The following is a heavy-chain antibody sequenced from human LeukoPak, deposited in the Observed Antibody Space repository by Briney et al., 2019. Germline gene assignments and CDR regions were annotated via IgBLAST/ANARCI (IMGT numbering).Heavy chain of an antibody. CDR2: IYYSGST. D-gene: IGHD3-10*01. Sequence: PSETLSLTCTVSGGSISGYYWGWIRQPPGKGLEWIGSIYYSGSTYYNPSLKSRVTISVDTSKNQFSLKLSSVTAADTAVYYCARGEGVTMVRGAPLLDYWGQGTLVTVSS. V-gene: IGHV4-39*07. CDR1: GGSISGYY. CDR3: ARGEGVTMVRGAPLLDY. J-gene: IGHJ4*02.